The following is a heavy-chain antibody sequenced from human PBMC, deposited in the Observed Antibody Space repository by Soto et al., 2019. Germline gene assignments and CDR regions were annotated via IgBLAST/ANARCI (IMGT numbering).Heavy chain of an antibody. CDR2: IYYSGST. D-gene: IGHD3-3*01. Sequence: SETLSLTCTVSGGSISSYYWSWIRQPPGKGLEWIGYIYYSGSTNYNPSLKSRVTISVDTSKNQFSLKLISVTAADTAVYYCARASITIFGVGPFDYWGQGTLVTVSS. J-gene: IGHJ4*02. CDR1: GGSISSYY. V-gene: IGHV4-59*01. CDR3: ARASITIFGVGPFDY.